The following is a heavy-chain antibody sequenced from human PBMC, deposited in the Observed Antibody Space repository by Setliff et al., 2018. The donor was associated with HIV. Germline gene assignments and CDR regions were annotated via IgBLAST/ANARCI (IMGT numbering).Heavy chain of an antibody. V-gene: IGHV3-21*04. CDR2: ISYRGDYI. J-gene: IGHJ4*02. D-gene: IGHD5-18*01. CDR1: GFSFSSSS. CDR3: AKDRWFSRGYSTTWVEGPFDY. Sequence: GGSLRLSCEASGFSFSSSSMNWFRQAPGKGLEWVAAISYRGDYISYADSVEGRFTISRDNAQYSLYLQMDSLRAEDTALYYCAKDRWFSRGYSTTWVEGPFDYWGQGTLVTVSS.